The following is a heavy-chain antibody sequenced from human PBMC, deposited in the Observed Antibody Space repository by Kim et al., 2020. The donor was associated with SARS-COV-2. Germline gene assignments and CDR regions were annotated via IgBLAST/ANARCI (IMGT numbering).Heavy chain of an antibody. CDR3: ASSYGSGSYYPLLFDY. Sequence: SETLSLTCTVSGGSVSSGSYYWSWIRQPPGKGLEWIGYIYYSGSTNYNPSLKSRVTISVDTSKNQFSLKLSSVTAADTAVYYCASSYGSGSYYPLLFDYWGQGTLVTVSS. J-gene: IGHJ4*02. V-gene: IGHV4-61*01. D-gene: IGHD3-10*01. CDR2: IYYSGST. CDR1: GGSVSSGSYY.